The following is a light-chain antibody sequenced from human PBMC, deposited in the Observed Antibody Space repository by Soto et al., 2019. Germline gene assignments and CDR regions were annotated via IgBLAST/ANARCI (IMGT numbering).Light chain of an antibody. Sequence: QSALTQPASVSGSPGQSITISCTGTSSDVGGYNYVSWYQQHPGKAPKLMIYDVSNRPSGVSNRFSGSKSGNTASLTISGLQAEDEADYYCSSYTSSSTPLVFGTGTKSPS. J-gene: IGLJ1*01. CDR3: SSYTSSSTPLV. CDR1: SSDVGGYNY. V-gene: IGLV2-14*01. CDR2: DVS.